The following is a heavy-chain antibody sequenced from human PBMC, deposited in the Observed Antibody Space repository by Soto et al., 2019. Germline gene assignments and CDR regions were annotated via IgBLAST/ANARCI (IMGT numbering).Heavy chain of an antibody. J-gene: IGHJ6*02. CDR1: GFTFTSSA. CDR2: IVVGSGNT. V-gene: IGHV1-58*01. CDR3: AAVSMIGTYYYYYGMDV. D-gene: IGHD3-10*02. Sequence: QMQLVQSGPEVKKPGTSVKVSCKASGFTFTSSAVQWVRQARGQRHEWIGRIVVGSGNTKYAQKFQERVTITRDMSTSTAYMELSSLRSEDTAVYYCAAVSMIGTYYYYYGMDVWGQGTTVTVSS.